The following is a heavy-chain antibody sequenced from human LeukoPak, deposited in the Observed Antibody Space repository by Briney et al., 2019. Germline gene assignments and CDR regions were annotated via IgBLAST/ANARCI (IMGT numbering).Heavy chain of an antibody. J-gene: IGHJ5*02. CDR1: GYTFTSYG. CDR3: ARDRNIVVVPAAIVLPSSTGGWFDP. D-gene: IGHD2-2*01. Sequence: ASVKVSCKASGYTFTSYGISWVRQAPGQGLEWMGWISAYNGNTNYAQKLQGRVTMTPDTSTSTAYMELRSLRSDDTAVYYCARDRNIVVVPAAIVLPSSTGGWFDPWGQGTLVTVSS. CDR2: ISAYNGNT. V-gene: IGHV1-18*01.